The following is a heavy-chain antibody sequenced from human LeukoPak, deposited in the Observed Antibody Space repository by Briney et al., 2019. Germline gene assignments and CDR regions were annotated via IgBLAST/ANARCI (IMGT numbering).Heavy chain of an antibody. J-gene: IGHJ5*02. CDR3: ARAEKTPTNPPFAP. Sequence: EASVKVSCKASGYTFTDYYTHWVRQAPGQGLEWMGWINPNSAGTNYAQKFQGRVIMTRDTSINTAYMELSSLISDDTAVYYCARAEKTPTNPPFAPWGQGTLVTVSS. V-gene: IGHV1-2*02. D-gene: IGHD1-14*01. CDR2: INPNSAGT. CDR1: GYTFTDYY.